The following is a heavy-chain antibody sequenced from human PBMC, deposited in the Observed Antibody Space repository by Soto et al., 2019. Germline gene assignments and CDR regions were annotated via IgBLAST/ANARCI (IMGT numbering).Heavy chain of an antibody. CDR1: GFTFSSYW. D-gene: IGHD6-13*01. CDR3: TTSRTVDY. V-gene: IGHV3-7*01. J-gene: IGHJ4*02. Sequence: EVQLVESGGGLVQPGGSLRLSCVVSGFTFSSYWMNWVRQAPGKGLEWVANIKQDGSEKYYVDSAKGRFTISRDNAKNSMYLQMNSLSAEDTAIYYCTTSRTVDYWGQGTLVTVSS. CDR2: IKQDGSEK.